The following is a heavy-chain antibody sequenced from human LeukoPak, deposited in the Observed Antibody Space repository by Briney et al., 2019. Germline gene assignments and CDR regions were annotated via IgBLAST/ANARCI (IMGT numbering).Heavy chain of an antibody. CDR1: GGSISSSSYY. Sequence: SETLSLTCTVSGGSISSSSYYWGWIRQPPGKGLEWIGSIYYSGSTYYNPSLKSRVTISVDTSKNQFSLKLSSVTAADTAVYYCARHFGQLLPHDAFDIWGQGTMVTVSS. V-gene: IGHV4-39*01. CDR3: ARHFGQLLPHDAFDI. J-gene: IGHJ3*02. D-gene: IGHD3-10*01. CDR2: IYYSGST.